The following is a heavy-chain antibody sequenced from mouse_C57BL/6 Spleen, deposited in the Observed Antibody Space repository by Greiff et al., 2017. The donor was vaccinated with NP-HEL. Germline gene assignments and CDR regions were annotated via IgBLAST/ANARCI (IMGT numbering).Heavy chain of an antibody. CDR2: IDPSDSYT. CDR3: GTVRYYFDD. J-gene: IGHJ2*01. V-gene: IGHV1-59*01. CDR1: GYTFTSYW. Sequence: QVQLQQPGAELVRPGTSVKLSCKASGYTFTSYWMHWVKQRPGQGLEWIGVIDPSDSYTNYNQKFKGKATLTVDTSSSTAYMQLSSLTSEDSAVYYCGTVRYYFDDWGQGTTLTVSS. D-gene: IGHD1-1*01.